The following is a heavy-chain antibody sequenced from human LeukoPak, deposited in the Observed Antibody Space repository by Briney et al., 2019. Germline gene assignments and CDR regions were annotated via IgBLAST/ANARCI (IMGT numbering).Heavy chain of an antibody. J-gene: IGHJ4*02. Sequence: GASVKVSCKASGYTFTGYYMHWVRQAPGQGLEWMGWINPNSGGTNYAQKFQGRVTMTRDTSISTAYMELSRLRSDDTAVYYCARERTRWLQFNSDYWGQGTLVTVSS. CDR2: INPNSGGT. CDR3: ARERTRWLQFNSDY. V-gene: IGHV1-2*02. CDR1: GYTFTGYY. D-gene: IGHD5-24*01.